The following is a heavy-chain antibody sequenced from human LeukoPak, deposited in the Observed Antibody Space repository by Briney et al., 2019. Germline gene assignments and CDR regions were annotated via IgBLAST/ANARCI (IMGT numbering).Heavy chain of an antibody. CDR2: IYYSGST. Sequence: SETLSLTCTVSGGSISSYYWSWIRQPPGKGLEWIGYIYYSGSTNYNPSLKSRVTISVDTSKNQFSLKLSSVTAADTAVYYCARQSGRINWLDPWGQGTLVTVSS. J-gene: IGHJ5*02. CDR1: GGSISSYY. D-gene: IGHD6-25*01. V-gene: IGHV4-59*08. CDR3: ARQSGRINWLDP.